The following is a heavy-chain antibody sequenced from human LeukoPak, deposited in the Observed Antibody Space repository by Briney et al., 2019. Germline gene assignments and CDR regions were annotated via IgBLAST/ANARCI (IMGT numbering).Heavy chain of an antibody. Sequence: GGSLRLTCAASGFTFSSHWMNWVRRAPGKGLEWVAIINQDGGRIGYGDSVKGRFTISRDNAQNSLYLQMNSLRAEDTAVYYCARGGYFDWLSSFDYWGQGTLVTVSS. D-gene: IGHD3-9*01. CDR2: INQDGGRI. V-gene: IGHV3-7*03. CDR3: ARGGYFDWLSSFDY. J-gene: IGHJ4*02. CDR1: GFTFSSHW.